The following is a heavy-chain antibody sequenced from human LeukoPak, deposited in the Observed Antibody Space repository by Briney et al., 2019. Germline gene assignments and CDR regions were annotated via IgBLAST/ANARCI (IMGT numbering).Heavy chain of an antibody. Sequence: GGSLRLSCAASGFTFSSYAMSWVRQAPGKGLEWVSAISGSGGSTYYADSVKGRFTISRDNPKNTLYLQMNSLRAEDTAVYYCAKGTSGSYSNYFDYWGQGTLVTVSS. CDR1: GFTFSSYA. D-gene: IGHD1-26*01. J-gene: IGHJ4*02. CDR2: ISGSGGST. CDR3: AKGTSGSYSNYFDY. V-gene: IGHV3-23*01.